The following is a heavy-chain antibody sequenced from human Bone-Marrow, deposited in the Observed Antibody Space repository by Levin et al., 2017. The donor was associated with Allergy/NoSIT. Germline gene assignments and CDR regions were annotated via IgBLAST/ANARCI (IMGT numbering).Heavy chain of an antibody. Sequence: GGSLRLSCAASGFTFSNYAMTWVRQAPGKGLEWVSSITNSGGSTFNADSVKGRFSISRDNSRNTLFLQMTSLTAEDTALYYRATVVGLGWSGIQAGGYFDLWGRGTLVTVSS. J-gene: IGHJ2*01. CDR1: GFTFSNYA. CDR3: ATVVGLGWSGIQAGGYFDL. V-gene: IGHV3-23*01. D-gene: IGHD3-3*01. CDR2: ITNSGGST.